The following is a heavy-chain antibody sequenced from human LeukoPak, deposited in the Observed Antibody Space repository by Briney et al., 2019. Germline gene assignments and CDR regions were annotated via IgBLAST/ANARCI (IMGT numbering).Heavy chain of an antibody. D-gene: IGHD2-2*01. V-gene: IGHV3-33*08. CDR2: VRYDGIKK. CDR1: GFTFSIHG. CDR3: ARDISFYADDH. J-gene: IGHJ4*02. Sequence: GGSLRLSCAASGFTFSIHGMHWVRQAPGKGLEWVAVVRYDGIKKHYADSVKGRFTISRDNSKNTLYLQMNSLRAEDTAVYYCARDISFYADDHWGQGTLVTVSS.